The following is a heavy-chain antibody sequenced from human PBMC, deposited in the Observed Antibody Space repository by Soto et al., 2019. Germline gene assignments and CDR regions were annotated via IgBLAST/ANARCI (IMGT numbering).Heavy chain of an antibody. J-gene: IGHJ5*02. Sequence: SLRLSCAASGFTFSSYGMHWVRQAPGKGLEWVAVISYDGSNKYYADSVKGRFTISRDNSKNTLYLQMNSLRAEDTAVYYCAKANNYGLRFLEWLSNNWFDPWGQGTLVTAPQ. CDR2: ISYDGSNK. CDR3: AKANNYGLRFLEWLSNNWFDP. CDR1: GFTFSSYG. V-gene: IGHV3-30*18. D-gene: IGHD3-3*01.